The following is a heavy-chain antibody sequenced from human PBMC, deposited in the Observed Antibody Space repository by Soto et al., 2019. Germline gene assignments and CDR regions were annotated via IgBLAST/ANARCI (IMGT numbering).Heavy chain of an antibody. Sequence: QLQESGPGLVKPSETLSLTCTVSGGSISSSSYYWGWIRQPPGKALERIGTIYYSGSTYYNPSLKSRVTMSADTSKNQFSLMLSSVTAADTAVYYCARHLYCSSSTCYFSDYWGQGTLVTVSS. CDR2: IYYSGST. V-gene: IGHV4-39*01. CDR1: GGSISSSSYY. CDR3: ARHLYCSSSTCYFSDY. D-gene: IGHD2-2*01. J-gene: IGHJ4*02.